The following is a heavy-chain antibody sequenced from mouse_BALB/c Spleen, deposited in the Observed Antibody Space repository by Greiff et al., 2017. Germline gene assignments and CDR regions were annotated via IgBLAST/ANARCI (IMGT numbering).Heavy chain of an antibody. D-gene: IGHD1-1*01. Sequence: EVKLEESGGGLVKPGGSLKLSCAASGFTFSDYYMYWVRQTPEKRLEWVATISDGGSYTYYPDSVKGRFTISRDNAKNNLYLQMSSLKSEDTAMYYCARGGGYYGSSYYFDYWGQGTTLTVSS. CDR1: GFTFSDYY. V-gene: IGHV5-4*02. CDR3: ARGGGYYGSSYYFDY. CDR2: ISDGGSYT. J-gene: IGHJ2*01.